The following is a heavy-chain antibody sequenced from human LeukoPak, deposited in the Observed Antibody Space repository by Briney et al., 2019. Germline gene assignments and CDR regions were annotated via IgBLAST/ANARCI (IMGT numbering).Heavy chain of an antibody. CDR2: IWYDGSNK. J-gene: IGHJ2*01. CDR1: GFTFSSYG. CDR3: ARGNVGIGFYWYFDL. Sequence: GGSLRLSCAASGFTFSSYGMHWVRQAPGKGLEWVAVIWYDGSNKYYVDSVKGRFTISRDNSKNTLYLQMNSLRAEDTAVYYCARGNVGIGFYWYFDLWGRGTLVTVSS. D-gene: IGHD7-27*01. V-gene: IGHV3-33*01.